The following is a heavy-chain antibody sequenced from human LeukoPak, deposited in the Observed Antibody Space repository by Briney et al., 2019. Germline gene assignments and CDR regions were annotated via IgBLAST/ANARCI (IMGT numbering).Heavy chain of an antibody. J-gene: IGHJ4*02. V-gene: IGHV1-46*01. D-gene: IGHD4-17*01. Sequence: ASVKVSCKASGYTFTSYYMHWVRQAPGQGLEWMGIINPSVGSTSYAQKFQGRVTMTRDTSTSTVYMELSSLRSEDTAVYYCARALTTVPSGGPFDYWGQGTLVTVSS. CDR2: INPSVGST. CDR3: ARALTTVPSGGPFDY. CDR1: GYTFTSYY.